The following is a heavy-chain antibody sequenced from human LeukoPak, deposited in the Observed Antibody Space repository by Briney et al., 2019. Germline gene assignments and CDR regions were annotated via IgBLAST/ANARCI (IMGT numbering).Heavy chain of an antibody. CDR3: AREFLASRRNWVDP. Sequence: NPSETLSLTCSVSGDSISHGTHYWSWIRQSAGQGLEWIGRVYITGVTNYNPSLKTRVTISVDPSLNQFSLNLTSVTPADTAMYYCAREFLASRRNWVDPWGQGTLVTVSS. CDR2: VYITGVT. CDR1: GDSISHGTHY. V-gene: IGHV4-61*02. D-gene: IGHD6-6*01. J-gene: IGHJ5*02.